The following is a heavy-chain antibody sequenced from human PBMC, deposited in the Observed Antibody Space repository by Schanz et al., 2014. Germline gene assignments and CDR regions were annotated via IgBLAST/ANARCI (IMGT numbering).Heavy chain of an antibody. CDR3: ARVHIAAYRDKRPGAFAT. V-gene: IGHV1-18*01. CDR1: GYIFGSHG. D-gene: IGHD2-21*01. CDR2: INAHTGNT. Sequence: QLMQSGSEVRKPGASVKVSCKASGYIFGSHGMTWVRQAPGQGPELMGWINAHTGNTQYAQKFQGRVNMTRDTVTTTVHLELTRLRTDDTAIYYCARVHIAAYRDKRPGAFATWGQGTRVAVSS. J-gene: IGHJ3*02.